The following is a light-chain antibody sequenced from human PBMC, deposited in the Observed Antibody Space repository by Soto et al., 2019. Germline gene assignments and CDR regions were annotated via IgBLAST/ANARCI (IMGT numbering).Light chain of an antibody. V-gene: IGKV3-15*01. Sequence: EIVMTQSPATLSVSPGETATLSCRARQRVGINLAWYQQKPGQAPRLLIYSASTRASGIPDRFSGSGSGTEFTLTISSLQSEDFAFFYCQQYNGWPRTFGQGTKVDIK. CDR3: QQYNGWPRT. J-gene: IGKJ1*01. CDR2: SAS. CDR1: QRVGIN.